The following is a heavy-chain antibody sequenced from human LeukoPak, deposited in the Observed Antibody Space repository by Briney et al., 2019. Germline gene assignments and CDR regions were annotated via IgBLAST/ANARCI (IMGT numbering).Heavy chain of an antibody. CDR3: ARGCSGGSCYSGYYYYGMDV. V-gene: IGHV3-48*04. D-gene: IGHD2-15*01. CDR1: GFTLSSYS. CDR2: IDSSSRTI. Sequence: GGSLRLSCAASGFTLSSYSMNWVRQAPGKGLEWISFIDSSSRTIFYAESVKGRFTISRDNAKNSLFLQMNSLRAEDTAVYYCARGCSGGSCYSGYYYYGMDVWGQGTTVTVSS. J-gene: IGHJ6*02.